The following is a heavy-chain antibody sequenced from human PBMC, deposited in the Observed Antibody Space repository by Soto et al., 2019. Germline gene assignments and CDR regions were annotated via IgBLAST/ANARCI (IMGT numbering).Heavy chain of an antibody. J-gene: IGHJ4*02. CDR3: ATSSQATGPSFDY. Sequence: QVQLQESGPGLVKPSQTLSLTCTVSGGSISSGGYYWSWIRQHPGKGLEWIGYIYYSGSTYYNPSLKGRVTISVDTSKIHFSLRLSSVTAGDTTVYYCATSSQATGPSFDYWGQGTLLTVSS. CDR2: IYYSGST. V-gene: IGHV4-31*03. D-gene: IGHD1-26*01. CDR1: GGSISSGGYY.